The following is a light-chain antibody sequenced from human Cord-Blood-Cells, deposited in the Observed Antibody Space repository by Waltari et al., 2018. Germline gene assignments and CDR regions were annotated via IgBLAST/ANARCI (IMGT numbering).Light chain of an antibody. CDR1: QSVSSN. CDR2: GAS. CDR3: QQYNNWPPWT. J-gene: IGKJ1*01. Sequence: EIVMTQSPATLSVSPGERATLSCRASQSVSSNLARYQQKPGQAPRLRIYGASTRATGIPARFSGSGSGTEFTLTISSLQSEDFAVYFCQQYNNWPPWTFGQGTKVEIK. V-gene: IGKV3-15*01.